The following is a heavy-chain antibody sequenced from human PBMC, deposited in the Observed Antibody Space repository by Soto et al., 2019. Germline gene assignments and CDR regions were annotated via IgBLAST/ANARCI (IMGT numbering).Heavy chain of an antibody. CDR3: ARRTGNRMYQRYWYFDL. V-gene: IGHV2-26*01. J-gene: IGHJ2*01. D-gene: IGHD1-1*01. CDR2: IFWNDEK. Sequence: QVTLKESGPVLVKPTETLTLTCTVSGFSISDVRMGVSWIRQPPGKALEWLAHIFWNDEKSYSTRLRSRLTISQDTSKSQVVLTITNVDPVDTATYYCARRTGNRMYQRYWYFDLWGRGALVTVSS. CDR1: GFSISDVRMG.